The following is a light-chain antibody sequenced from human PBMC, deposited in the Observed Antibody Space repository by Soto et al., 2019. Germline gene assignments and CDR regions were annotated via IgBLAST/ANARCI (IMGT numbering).Light chain of an antibody. V-gene: IGLV1-44*01. CDR3: AAWDDSLNGVV. Sequence: QSVLTQPPSASGTPGQRVTISCSGSSSNIGSNTVKWYQQLPGTAPKLLIYSNNQRPSGVPDRFSGSKSGTSASLAISGLKSEDEADHYCAAWDDSLNGVVFGGGTKLTVL. J-gene: IGLJ2*01. CDR2: SNN. CDR1: SSNIGSNT.